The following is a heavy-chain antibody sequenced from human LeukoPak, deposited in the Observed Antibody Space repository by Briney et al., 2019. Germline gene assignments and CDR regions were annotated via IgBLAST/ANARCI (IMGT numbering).Heavy chain of an antibody. J-gene: IGHJ3*01. Sequence: GESLKISCKVSGYSFTSYCIGWVRQMPGKGLEWMGIQPSFQGQVTISVDKSINTAYLQWSSLQASDTAMYYCGMSGDRVPLQDDVFDVWGQGTMVTVST. CDR1: GYSFTSYC. CDR3: GMSGDRVPLQDDVFDV. V-gene: IGHV5-51*01. D-gene: IGHD1-26*01.